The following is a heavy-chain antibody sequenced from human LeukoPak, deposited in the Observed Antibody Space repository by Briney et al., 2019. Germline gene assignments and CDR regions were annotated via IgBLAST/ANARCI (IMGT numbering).Heavy chain of an antibody. Sequence: PSETLSLTCTVSGGSISSYYSSWIRQPPGKGLEWIGYIYYSGSTNYNPSLKSRVTISVDTSKNQFSLKLSSVTAADTAVYYCARQYYGSGSFYSYYYYMDVWGKGTTVTVSS. CDR2: IYYSGST. D-gene: IGHD3-10*01. CDR1: GGSISSYY. CDR3: ARQYYGSGSFYSYYYYMDV. J-gene: IGHJ6*03. V-gene: IGHV4-59*08.